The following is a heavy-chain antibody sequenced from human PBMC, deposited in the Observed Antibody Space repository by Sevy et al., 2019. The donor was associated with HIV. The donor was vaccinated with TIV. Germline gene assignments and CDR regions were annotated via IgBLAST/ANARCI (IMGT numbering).Heavy chain of an antibody. CDR2: IYYNGNT. J-gene: IGHJ5*02. V-gene: IGHV4-30-4*01. CDR3: ARDRPDYGDSAQNFDP. Sequence: SETLSLTCSVSGGSLSSGEFYWSWIRQPPGKGLEWIGYIYYNGNTYYNPSLKNRLTMSINTFRNHFSLELTSVTAADTAVYYCARDRPDYGDSAQNFDPWRQGILVTVSS. D-gene: IGHD4-17*01. CDR1: GGSLSSGEFY.